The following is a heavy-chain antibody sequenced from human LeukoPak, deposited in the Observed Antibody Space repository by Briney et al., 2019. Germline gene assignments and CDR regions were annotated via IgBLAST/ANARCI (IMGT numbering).Heavy chain of an antibody. Sequence: AASVKVSCKASGYTFTDYYMHWVRQAPGQGLEWMGLINPTGGSTGYAQKFQGRVTMTRDMSTSTDYMELSSLRSEDTAIYYCARDNSVGDNAWWFDPWGQGTLVTVSS. CDR3: ARDNSVGDNAWWFDP. CDR2: INPTGGST. CDR1: GYTFTDYY. J-gene: IGHJ5*02. V-gene: IGHV1-46*01. D-gene: IGHD1-26*01.